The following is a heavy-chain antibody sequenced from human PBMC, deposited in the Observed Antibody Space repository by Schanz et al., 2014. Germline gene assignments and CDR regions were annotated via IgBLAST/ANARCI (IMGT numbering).Heavy chain of an antibody. V-gene: IGHV3-9*01. Sequence: EVQLVESGGGLVQPGRSLRLSCVASGFRFDDYARHWVRQAPGKGLEWVSGMSWNAGSLGYGDSVKGRFTISRDDARNSVYLQMNSLRAEDTAIYFCAKDAAYYDSVIFPDHWGQGTLVIVSS. D-gene: IGHD3-22*01. J-gene: IGHJ4*02. CDR2: MSWNAGSL. CDR3: AKDAAYYDSVIFPDH. CDR1: GFRFDDYA.